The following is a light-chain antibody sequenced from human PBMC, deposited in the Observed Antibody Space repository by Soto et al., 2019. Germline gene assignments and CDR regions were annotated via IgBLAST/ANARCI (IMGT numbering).Light chain of an antibody. CDR1: QSVGPN. CDR2: AVS. V-gene: IGKV3-15*01. CDR3: QQCDNWPRT. Sequence: EIVLTQSPSTLSVSPGERATLSCRASQSVGPNLVWYQQKFGQAPSLLIYAVSTRATGVPDRFSGSGSGTEFTLTISSLQSEDSAVYYCQQCDNWPRTFGGGTKV. J-gene: IGKJ4*01.